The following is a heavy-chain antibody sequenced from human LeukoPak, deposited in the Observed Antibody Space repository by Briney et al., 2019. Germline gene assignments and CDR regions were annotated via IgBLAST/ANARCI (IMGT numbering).Heavy chain of an antibody. Sequence: GGSLRLSCAASGFTFSSYSMNWVRQAPGKGLEWVSSISSSSSYIYYADSVKGRFTISRDNAKISLYLQMNSLRAEDTAVYYCARDRGAWTGTIFDYRGQGTLVTVSS. V-gene: IGHV3-21*01. CDR1: GFTFSSYS. CDR2: ISSSSSYI. D-gene: IGHD1-7*01. CDR3: ARDRGAWTGTIFDY. J-gene: IGHJ4*02.